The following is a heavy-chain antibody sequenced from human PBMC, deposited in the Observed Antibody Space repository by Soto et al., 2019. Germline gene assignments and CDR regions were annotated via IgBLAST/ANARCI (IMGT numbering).Heavy chain of an antibody. CDR3: ARVTPHNDAFEI. CDR1: GGSISSGDYY. J-gene: IGHJ3*02. V-gene: IGHV4-31*03. CDR2: IYYSGST. Sequence: PSETLSLTCTVSGGSISSGDYYWSWIRQHPGKGLEWIGYIYYSGSTYYNPSLRSRVTISVDTSKNQFSLKLSSVTAEDTALYYCARVTPHNDAFEIWGQGTMVTVSS.